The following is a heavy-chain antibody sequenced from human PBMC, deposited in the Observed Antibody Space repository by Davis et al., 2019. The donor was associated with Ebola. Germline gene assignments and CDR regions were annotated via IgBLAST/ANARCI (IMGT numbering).Heavy chain of an antibody. Sequence: GGSLRLSCAASGFTFSSYAMHWVRQAPGKGLEWVAVISYDGSNKYYAGSVKGRFTISRDNSKNTLYLQMNSLRAEDTAVYYCARGRGSYYFDYWGQGTLVTVSS. D-gene: IGHD1-26*01. CDR2: ISYDGSNK. CDR1: GFTFSSYA. CDR3: ARGRGSYYFDY. J-gene: IGHJ4*02. V-gene: IGHV3-30*14.